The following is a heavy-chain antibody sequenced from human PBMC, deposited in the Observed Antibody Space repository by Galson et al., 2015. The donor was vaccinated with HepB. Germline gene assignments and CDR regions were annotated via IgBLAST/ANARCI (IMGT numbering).Heavy chain of an antibody. Sequence: QSGAEVKKPGESLKISCKGSGYSFTSYWIGWVRQMPGKGLEWMGIIYPGDSDTRYSPSFQGQVTISADKSISTAYLQWSSLKASDTAMYYRARPLITMVRKVIWDHDAFDIWGQGTMVTVSS. J-gene: IGHJ3*02. CDR3: ARPLITMVRKVIWDHDAFDI. CDR1: GYSFTSYW. CDR2: IYPGDSDT. D-gene: IGHD3-10*01. V-gene: IGHV5-51*01.